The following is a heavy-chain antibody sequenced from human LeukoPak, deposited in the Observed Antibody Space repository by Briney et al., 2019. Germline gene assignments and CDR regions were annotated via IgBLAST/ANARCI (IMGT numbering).Heavy chain of an antibody. CDR3: ATLEYYYDSSGYSPWDY. CDR1: GYTLTELS. Sequence: ASVKVSCKVSGYTLTELSMHWVRQAPGKGLEWMGGFDPEDGETIYAQKFQGRVTMTEDTSTDTAYMELSSLRSEDTAVYYCATLEYYYDSSGYSPWDYWGQGTLVTVS. D-gene: IGHD3-22*01. J-gene: IGHJ4*02. CDR2: FDPEDGET. V-gene: IGHV1-24*01.